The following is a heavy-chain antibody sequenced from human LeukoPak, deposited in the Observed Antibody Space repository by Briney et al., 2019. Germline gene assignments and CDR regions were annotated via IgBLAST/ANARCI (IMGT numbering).Heavy chain of an antibody. Sequence: SETLSLTCAVYGGSFSGYYWHWIRQPPGKGLEWVGEINHSGSTNYNPALNSRDTTSVDTSKHQFSLKLSSATAADSAVYNCSALRGHWGQGTLVTVSS. J-gene: IGHJ4*02. CDR1: GGSFSGYY. CDR2: INHSGST. V-gene: IGHV4-34*01. CDR3: SALRGH. D-gene: IGHD2-15*01.